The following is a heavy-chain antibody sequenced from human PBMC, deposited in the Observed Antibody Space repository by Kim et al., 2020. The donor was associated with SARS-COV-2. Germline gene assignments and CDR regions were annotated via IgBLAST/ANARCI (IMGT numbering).Heavy chain of an antibody. Sequence: SETLSLTCTVSGGSISSGNCWWCVRQPPGERLVGRVENYHSRGTNYNPPLHRRVTISAHKTNNQFSPMLRSVATAAATAYYCAAGAMGASAHNWVEACG. CDR3: AAGAMGASAHNWVEA. V-gene: IGHV4-4*02. CDR2: NYHSRGT. J-gene: IGHJ5*01. D-gene: IGHD3-16*01. CDR1: GGSISSGNC.